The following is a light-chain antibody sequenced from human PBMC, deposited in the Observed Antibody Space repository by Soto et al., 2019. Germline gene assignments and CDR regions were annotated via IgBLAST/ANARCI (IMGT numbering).Light chain of an antibody. J-gene: IGLJ1*01. CDR1: SSDVGGYNY. V-gene: IGLV2-14*01. CDR2: EVS. CDR3: SSYTGNNTPYV. Sequence: QSVLTRPASVSGSPGQPITISCTGTSSDVGGYNYVSWYQQHPGKAPKLMIYEVSNRPSGVSHRFSGSKSGNTASLTISGLQAEDEADYYCSSYTGNNTPYVFGTGTKVTVL.